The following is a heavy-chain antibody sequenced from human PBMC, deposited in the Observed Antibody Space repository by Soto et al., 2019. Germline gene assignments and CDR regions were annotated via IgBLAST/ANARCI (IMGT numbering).Heavy chain of an antibody. D-gene: IGHD2-21*02. Sequence: VQLMESGGGLVYPGASLRLSCETSGFSFRDHSMNWVRQAPGKGLQWVSYISSTGDDIHYADSVKGRFTVSRDNAKNALLLQMNSLRDDDSAIYYCARLPKGSVVTGWGQGTLVTVSS. V-gene: IGHV3-48*02. CDR1: GFSFRDHS. CDR2: ISSTGDDI. J-gene: IGHJ4*02. CDR3: ARLPKGSVVTG.